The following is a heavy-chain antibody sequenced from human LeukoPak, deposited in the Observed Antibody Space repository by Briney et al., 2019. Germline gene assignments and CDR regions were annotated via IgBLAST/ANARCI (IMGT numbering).Heavy chain of an antibody. CDR3: ARGSGSYHTAYMN. J-gene: IGHJ4*02. CDR2: IYPGDSDT. CDR1: GYSFTSYW. D-gene: IGHD1-26*01. Sequence: GESLKISCEGSGYSFTSYWIGWVRQMPGKGLEWMGIIYPGDSDTRYSPSFQGQVTISADKSISTAYLQWSSLEASDTAMYYCARGSGSYHTAYMNWGLGTLVTVSS. V-gene: IGHV5-51*01.